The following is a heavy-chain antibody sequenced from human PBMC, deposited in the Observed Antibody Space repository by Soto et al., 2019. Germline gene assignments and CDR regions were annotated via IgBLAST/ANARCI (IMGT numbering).Heavy chain of an antibody. Sequence: QVQLVQSGAEGKKPGSSVKVSCKASGGTFSSYAISWVRQAPGQGLEWMGGIIPIFGTANYAQKFQGRVTITADESTRTVYMELSSLRSEDTAVYYCARRPRSDGDSDAFDIWRQGTMLTVSS. V-gene: IGHV1-69*01. CDR1: GGTFSSYA. J-gene: IGHJ3*02. D-gene: IGHD2-21*02. CDR3: ARRPRSDGDSDAFDI. CDR2: IIPIFGTA.